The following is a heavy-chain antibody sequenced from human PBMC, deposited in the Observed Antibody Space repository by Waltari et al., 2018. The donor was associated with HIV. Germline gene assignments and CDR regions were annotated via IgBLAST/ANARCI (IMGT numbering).Heavy chain of an antibody. Sequence: QVQRVESGGGVVQPARSLRLASAAPGFTSSNYAIHWVRQAPGKGLEWVAVISYDGSNKYYADSVKGRFTISRDNSKNTLYLQMNSLRAEDTAVYYCARDARWPFHYFDYWGQGTLVTVSS. D-gene: IGHD2-15*01. V-gene: IGHV3-30*01. CDR2: ISYDGSNK. CDR1: GFTSSNYA. CDR3: ARDARWPFHYFDY. J-gene: IGHJ4*02.